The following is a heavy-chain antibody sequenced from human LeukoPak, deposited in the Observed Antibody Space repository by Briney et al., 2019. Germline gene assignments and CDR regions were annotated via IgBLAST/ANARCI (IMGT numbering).Heavy chain of an antibody. J-gene: IGHJ4*02. CDR3: ARLLGDGYNEYYFDY. D-gene: IGHD5-24*01. CDR2: IYSGGST. Sequence: GGSLRLSCAASGFTVSSNYMSWVRQAPGKGLEWVSVIYSGGSTYYADSVKGRFTISRDNSKNTLYLQMNSLRAEDTAVYHCARLLGDGYNEYYFDYWGQGTLVTVSS. V-gene: IGHV3-66*01. CDR1: GFTVSSNY.